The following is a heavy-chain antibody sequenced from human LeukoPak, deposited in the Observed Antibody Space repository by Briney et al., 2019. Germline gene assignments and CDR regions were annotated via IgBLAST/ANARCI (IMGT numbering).Heavy chain of an antibody. CDR2: IETDGSTT. D-gene: IGHD1-1*01. CDR1: GVTISNYW. J-gene: IGHJ1*01. CDR3: ATGGSAGGNWPYFEN. Sequence: PGGSLRLSCAASGVTISNYWMHWVRHAAGKGLVWVSRIETDGSTTSYADSVKGRFTISRDNAENTVYLQMNSLRAEDTAVYYCATGGSAGGNWPYFENWGQGTLVTVSS. V-gene: IGHV3-74*01.